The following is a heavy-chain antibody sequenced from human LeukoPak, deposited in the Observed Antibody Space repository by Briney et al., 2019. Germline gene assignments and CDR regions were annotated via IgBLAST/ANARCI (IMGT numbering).Heavy chain of an antibody. D-gene: IGHD3-22*01. Sequence: ASLKVSCKASGGTFSSYAISWVRQAPGQGLEWMGRIIPILGIANYAQKFQGRVTITADKSTSTAYMELSSLRSEDTAVYYCARDGGLDSSGYYYVGAFDIWGQGTMVTVSS. J-gene: IGHJ3*02. CDR3: ARDGGLDSSGYYYVGAFDI. V-gene: IGHV1-69*04. CDR2: IIPILGIA. CDR1: GGTFSSYA.